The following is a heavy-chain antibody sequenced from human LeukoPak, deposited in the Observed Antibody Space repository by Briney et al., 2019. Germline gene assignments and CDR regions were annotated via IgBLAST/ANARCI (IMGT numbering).Heavy chain of an antibody. CDR3: ARSKLARGAFDI. D-gene: IGHD1-1*01. V-gene: IGHV3-7*01. J-gene: IGHJ3*02. CDR2: IKQDGSEK. Sequence: PGGSLRLSCAASGFIFSNYWMNWVRQAPGEGLEWVANIKQDGSEKYYVDSVKGRFTISRDNAKNSLYLQTNSLRAEDTAVHYCARSKLARGAFDIWGQGTMVTVSS. CDR1: GFIFSNYW.